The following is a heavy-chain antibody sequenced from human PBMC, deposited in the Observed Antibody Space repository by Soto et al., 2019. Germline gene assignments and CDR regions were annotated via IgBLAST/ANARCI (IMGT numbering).Heavy chain of an antibody. CDR3: VSQRTSVLTQAYFDY. CDR2: IYYSGRT. D-gene: IGHD2-8*01. CDR1: GGSVSSSGYY. J-gene: IGHJ4*02. V-gene: IGHV4-39*01. Sequence: SETLSLTCTVSGGSVSSSGYYCGCIRQRPGKGLEWIGKIYYSGRTYSNPSVKSRVTISVDTSKNQFSLNLNSVTASDTAVYYCVSQRTSVLTQAYFDYWGPGALVTVSS.